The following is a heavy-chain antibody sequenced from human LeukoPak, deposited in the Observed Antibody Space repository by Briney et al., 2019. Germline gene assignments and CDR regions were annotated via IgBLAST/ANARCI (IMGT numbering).Heavy chain of an antibody. CDR2: IYYSGST. V-gene: IGHV4-59*01. J-gene: IGHJ6*02. Sequence: PSETLSLTRTVSGGSISSYYWSWIRQPPGKGLEWIGYIYYSGSTNYNPSLKSRVTISVDTSKNQFSLKLSSVTAADTAVYYCARSRELYYYYYGMDVWGQGTMVTVSS. CDR3: ARSRELYYYYYGMDV. CDR1: GGSISSYY. D-gene: IGHD1-26*01.